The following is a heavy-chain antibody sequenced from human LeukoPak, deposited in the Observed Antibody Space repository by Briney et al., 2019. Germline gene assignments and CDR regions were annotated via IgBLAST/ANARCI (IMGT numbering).Heavy chain of an antibody. CDR2: INHSAST. Sequence: SETLSLTCAVYGGSSSGYYWSWVRQPPGKGLEWIGEINHSASTNYNPSLKSRVTISVDTSKNQFSLKVRYVTAADTAVYYCARGKGYGDYEYYFDYWGQGTLVTVSS. CDR3: ARGKGYGDYEYYFDY. J-gene: IGHJ4*02. CDR1: GGSSSGYY. D-gene: IGHD4-17*01. V-gene: IGHV4-34*01.